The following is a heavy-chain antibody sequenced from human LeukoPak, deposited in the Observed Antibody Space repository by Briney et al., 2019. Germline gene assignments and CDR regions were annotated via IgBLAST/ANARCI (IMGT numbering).Heavy chain of an antibody. J-gene: IGHJ4*02. V-gene: IGHV3-74*01. D-gene: IGHD1-26*01. CDR1: GFTFGDYG. Sequence: GGSLRLSCTTSGFTFGDYGMSWVRHAPGRGLVWVSRINTDGSSTNYADSVNGRFTISRDNSKDTVFLQMDSLRVDDTAIYYCARQSLGASGLDHWGQGVLVTVSS. CDR2: INTDGSST. CDR3: ARQSLGASGLDH.